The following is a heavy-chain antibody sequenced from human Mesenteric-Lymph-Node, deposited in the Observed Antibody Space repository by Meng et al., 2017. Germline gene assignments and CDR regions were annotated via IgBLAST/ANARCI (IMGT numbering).Heavy chain of an antibody. Sequence: QWQLRQSGPALVKPSETRSFSCAVNGGSLIGAYWNWIRQPPGKGLEWIGEIIHGGSPSYNPSLKSRVTISIDTSKNQLSLMLSSVTAADTAVYYCARRPTGIDYWGQGTLVTVSS. V-gene: IGHV4-34*12. CDR2: IIHGGSP. CDR3: ARRPTGIDY. D-gene: IGHD2-8*02. J-gene: IGHJ4*02. CDR1: GGSLIGAY.